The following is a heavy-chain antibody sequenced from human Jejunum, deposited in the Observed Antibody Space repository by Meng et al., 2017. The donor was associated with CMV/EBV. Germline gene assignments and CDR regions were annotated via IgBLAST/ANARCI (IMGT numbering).Heavy chain of an antibody. CDR3: ARDREQVYDY. D-gene: IGHD5/OR15-5a*01. V-gene: IGHV4-39*07. CDR2: IYRGGST. CDR1: GDFVSSSRCY. Sequence: TVAGDFVSSSRCYWGWIRQPPGRGLELIGNIYRGGSTYSNPSLKSRVVISVDTSKNQFSLTLSSVTAADTAVYYCARDREQVYDYWGQGTLVTVSS. J-gene: IGHJ4*02.